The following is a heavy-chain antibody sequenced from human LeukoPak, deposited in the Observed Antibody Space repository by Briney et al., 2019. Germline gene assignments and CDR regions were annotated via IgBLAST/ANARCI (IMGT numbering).Heavy chain of an antibody. V-gene: IGHV1-24*01. CDR3: AHGKGRWLHLIY. CDR2: FDPEDGET. CDR1: GYTLTELS. D-gene: IGHD5-24*01. J-gene: IGHJ4*02. Sequence: ASVKVSCKVSGYTLTELSMHWVRQAPGKGLEWMGGFDPEDGETIYAQRFQGRVTMTEDTSTDTAYMELSSLRSEDTAVYYCAHGKGRWLHLIYWRQGTLVTVSS.